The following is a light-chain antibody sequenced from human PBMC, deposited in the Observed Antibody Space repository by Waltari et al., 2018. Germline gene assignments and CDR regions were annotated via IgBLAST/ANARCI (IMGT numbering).Light chain of an antibody. Sequence: QSALTQPASVSGSPGQSITISCSGTSSDVGAYDYVCGYQQHPGNVHKLIMYDVSVSPSGVVQRCPETKNGNPAYLNMSWIQTEDEADYYWATPSTNNTNVFGTGSRATV. CDR1: SSDVGAYDY. J-gene: IGLJ1*01. V-gene: IGLV2-14*03. CDR2: DVS. CDR3: ATPSTNNTNV.